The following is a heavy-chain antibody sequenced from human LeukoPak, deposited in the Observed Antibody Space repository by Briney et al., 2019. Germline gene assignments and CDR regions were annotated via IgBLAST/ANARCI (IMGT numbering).Heavy chain of an antibody. CDR1: GYTFSGYS. D-gene: IGHD4-23*01. V-gene: IGHV1-2*02. CDR3: ARNGGNY. CDR2: INPNSGGT. Sequence: ASVKVSCKASGYTFSGYSMHWVRQAPGQGLEWMGWINPNSGGTNYAQKFQGRVTMTRDTSIRTASMELSSLRSDDTAMYYCARNGGNYWGQGTLVTVSS. J-gene: IGHJ4*02.